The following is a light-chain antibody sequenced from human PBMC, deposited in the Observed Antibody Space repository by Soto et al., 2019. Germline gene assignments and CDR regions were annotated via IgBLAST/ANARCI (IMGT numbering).Light chain of an antibody. Sequence: EIVLPQSPGTLSLSPGARATLPCRASRSAYNDYLAWYQQKPGQAPRLLIYGASRRATGIPDRFSGSGSETDFTLTISRLEPADFAVYYCQQYGSSPITFGQGTRLEI. CDR2: GAS. CDR3: QQYGSSPIT. CDR1: RSAYNDY. J-gene: IGKJ5*01. V-gene: IGKV3-20*01.